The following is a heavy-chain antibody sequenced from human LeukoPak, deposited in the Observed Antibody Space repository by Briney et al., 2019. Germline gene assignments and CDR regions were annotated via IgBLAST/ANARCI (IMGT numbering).Heavy chain of an antibody. D-gene: IGHD3-3*01. CDR3: AKGYTIFQPYYFDY. V-gene: IGHV3-53*05. J-gene: IGHJ4*02. Sequence: PGGSLRLSCAASGFTVISNYMSWVRQAPGKGLEWVSVIYSGGDTYYADSVKGRFTISRDSSKNTVYLQMNSLRAEDTAVYYCAKGYTIFQPYYFDYWGQGTLVTVSS. CDR2: IYSGGDT. CDR1: GFTVISNY.